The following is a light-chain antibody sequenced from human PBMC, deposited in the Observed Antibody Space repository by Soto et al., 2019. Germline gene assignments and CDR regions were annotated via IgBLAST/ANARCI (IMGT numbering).Light chain of an antibody. CDR1: KTISSY. CDR2: AAS. CDR3: QQSYITLRT. V-gene: IGKV1-39*01. J-gene: IGKJ1*01. Sequence: TNSPSALYPSERDRVTMTGRASKTISSYLTWYQQKPVKVPKLLVYAASSLQSGVPSRFSGSGSGTDFTLTISCLQPEDFATYYCQQSYITLRTFCQVAKV.